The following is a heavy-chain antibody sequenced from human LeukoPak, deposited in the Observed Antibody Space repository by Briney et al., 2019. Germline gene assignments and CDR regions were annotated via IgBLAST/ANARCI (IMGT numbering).Heavy chain of an antibody. CDR3: ARAPDYYYYYMDV. J-gene: IGHJ6*03. CDR1: GGSISSSSYY. Sequence: SETLSLTCTVSGGSISSSSYYWGWIRQPPVKGLEWIGSIYYSGSTYYNPSLKSRVTISVDTSKNQFSLKLSSVTAGDTAVYYCARAPDYYYYYMDVWGKGTTVTVSS. CDR2: IYYSGST. V-gene: IGHV4-39*07.